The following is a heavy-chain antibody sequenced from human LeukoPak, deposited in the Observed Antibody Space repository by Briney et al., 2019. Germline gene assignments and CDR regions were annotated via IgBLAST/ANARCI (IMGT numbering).Heavy chain of an antibody. J-gene: IGHJ5*02. CDR2: IYYSGNT. D-gene: IGHD6-19*01. Sequence: PSETLSLTCSVSGDSISSSNYYWGWIRQPPGKGLEWIGNIYYSGNTYYNPSLKSRVTISVDTSKNQFSLKLSSVTAADTAVYYCARGYTAYSSGWSNRNSGSWFDPWGQGTLVTVSS. CDR3: ARGYTAYSSGWSNRNSGSWFDP. CDR1: GDSISSSNYY. V-gene: IGHV4-39*07.